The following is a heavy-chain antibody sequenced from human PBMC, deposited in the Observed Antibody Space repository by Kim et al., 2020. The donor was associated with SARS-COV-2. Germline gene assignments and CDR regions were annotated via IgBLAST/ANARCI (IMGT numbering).Heavy chain of an antibody. D-gene: IGHD6-19*01. Sequence: GGSLRLSCAASGFTFSSYWMHWVRQAPGKGLEWVARINSDGSSTSYADSVKGRFTISRDNAKNTLYLQMNSLRAEDTAVYYCARQWGSSSAKVNGGYYYYGMDIWGEETTVTLS. V-gene: IGHV3-74*01. CDR1: GFTFSSYW. CDR3: ARQWGSSSAKVNGGYYYYGMDI. J-gene: IGHJ6*01. CDR2: INSDGSST.